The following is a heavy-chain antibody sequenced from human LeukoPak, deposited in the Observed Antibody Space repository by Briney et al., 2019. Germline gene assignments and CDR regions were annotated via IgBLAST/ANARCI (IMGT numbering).Heavy chain of an antibody. V-gene: IGHV1-2*02. D-gene: IGHD3-22*01. Sequence: ASVKVSCKASGYTFTGYFIHWVRQTPGQGLEWMGCINPNSGGTYYAEKFQDRVTMTRDTSISTAYMELSRLRSDDTAVYYCASGSDISAFYLYYSDYWGQGSLVTVSS. CDR3: ASGSDISAFYLYYSDY. CDR1: GYTFTGYF. J-gene: IGHJ4*02. CDR2: INPNSGGT.